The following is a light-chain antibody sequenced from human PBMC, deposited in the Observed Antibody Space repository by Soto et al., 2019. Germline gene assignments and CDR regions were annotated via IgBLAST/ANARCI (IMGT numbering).Light chain of an antibody. J-gene: IGKJ4*01. CDR3: HQYHSYSLT. CDR2: KAS. Sequence: DIQMTQSPSTLSASVGDRVTITCRASQSISSWLAWYQQKPGKAPKLLIYKASSLEGGVPSRFSGSRAGKEFSLTISSLQPDDFATDYWHQYHSYSLTFGGGTKVDIK. CDR1: QSISSW. V-gene: IGKV1-5*03.